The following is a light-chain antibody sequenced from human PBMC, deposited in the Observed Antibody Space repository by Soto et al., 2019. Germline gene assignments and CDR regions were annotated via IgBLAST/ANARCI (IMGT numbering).Light chain of an antibody. CDR3: QQSSNSPMYT. Sequence: DLQMTQSPSSLSASVGDRVTITCRASQSIAYYVNWFQQKPEKAPKLLIYAASSLQSGVPSRFSGSGSGTDFTLTISSLQPEDFATYYCQQSSNSPMYTFGQGT. J-gene: IGKJ2*01. V-gene: IGKV1-39*01. CDR2: AAS. CDR1: QSIAYY.